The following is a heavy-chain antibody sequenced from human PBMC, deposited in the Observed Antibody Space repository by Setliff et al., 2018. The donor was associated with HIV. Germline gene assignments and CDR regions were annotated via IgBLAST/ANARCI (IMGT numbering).Heavy chain of an antibody. CDR3: ARSVVVVTVEWFDP. CDR2: IYTNGST. Sequence: SETLSLTCTVSGGSISRGNHFWTWIRQPAGKGLEWIGRIYTNGSTNYNPSLKSRATIAVDTSKNQFSLKLSSVTAADTAVYYCARSVVVVTVEWFDPWGQGTPVTVSS. V-gene: IGHV4-61*02. D-gene: IGHD2-21*02. J-gene: IGHJ5*02. CDR1: GGSISRGNHF.